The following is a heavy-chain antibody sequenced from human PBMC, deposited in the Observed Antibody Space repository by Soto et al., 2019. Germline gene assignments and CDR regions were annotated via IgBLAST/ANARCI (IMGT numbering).Heavy chain of an antibody. D-gene: IGHD3-9*01. J-gene: IGHJ6*03. CDR2: INTGNGYT. Sequence: QVQLVQSGAEVKKPGASVKVSCKASGYTFATYAIHWVRQAPGQRLEWMGWINTGNGYTEYSQNFRGRVTITRDTYASTAYMELRSLRSEDTAMYYCTRVNTIFLNLDYYSYHMDVWGQGTTVTVAS. CDR1: GYTFATYA. CDR3: TRVNTIFLNLDYYSYHMDV. V-gene: IGHV1-3*04.